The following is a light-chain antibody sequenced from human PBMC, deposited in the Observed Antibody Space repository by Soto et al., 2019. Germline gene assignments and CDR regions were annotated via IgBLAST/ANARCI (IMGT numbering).Light chain of an antibody. CDR1: ISDVGGYNY. J-gene: IGLJ2*01. CDR2: EVS. V-gene: IGLV2-14*01. CDR3: SSYTSSTILVV. Sequence: QSALTQPASVSGSPGQSITISCTGTISDVGGYNYVSWYQQHPGKSPKLMIYEVSNRPSGVSNRFSASKSGNTASLTISGLQAEDEADDYCSSYTSSTILVVFGGGTKLTVL.